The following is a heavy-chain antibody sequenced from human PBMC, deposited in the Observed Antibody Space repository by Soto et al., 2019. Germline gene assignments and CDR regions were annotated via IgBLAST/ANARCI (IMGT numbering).Heavy chain of an antibody. CDR2: TNQDGRER. V-gene: IGHV3-7*01. D-gene: IGHD5-18*01. Sequence: EVQLVESGGGLVQPGGSLRLSCVASGFTFRNYWMSWLRQAPGKGLEWVANTNQDGRERYSVDSVKGRFTISRDNAKNSMHLQMNSLIAEDTAVYYCARDGSGYSTDWGQGTLVTVSS. CDR1: GFTFRNYW. J-gene: IGHJ4*02. CDR3: ARDGSGYSTD.